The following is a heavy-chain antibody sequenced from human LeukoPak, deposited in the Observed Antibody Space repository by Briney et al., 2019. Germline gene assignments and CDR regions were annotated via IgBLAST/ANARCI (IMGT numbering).Heavy chain of an antibody. J-gene: IGHJ4*02. CDR3: ARGYRGYSYGYFDY. CDR1: GGSISSYY. V-gene: IGHV4-59*01. CDR2: IYYSGST. Sequence: PSETLSLTCTVSGGSISSYYWSWIRQPPGKGLEWIGYIYYSGSTNYNPSLKSRVTISVDTSKNQFSLKLSSVTAADTAVYYCARGYRGYSYGYFDYWGQGTLVTVSS. D-gene: IGHD5-18*01.